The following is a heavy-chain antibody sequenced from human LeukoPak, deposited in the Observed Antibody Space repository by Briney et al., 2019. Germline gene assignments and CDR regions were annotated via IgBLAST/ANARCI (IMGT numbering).Heavy chain of an antibody. V-gene: IGHV3-30-3*01. D-gene: IGHD5-24*01. J-gene: IGHJ4*02. CDR2: ISYDGSNK. Sequence: GGSLRLSCAASGFTFSSYAMHWVRQAPGKGLEWVAVISYDGSNKYYADSVKGRFTISRDNAKNSLYLQMNSLRAEDTAVYYCARVQAGYNPTFDYWGQGTLVTVSS. CDR1: GFTFSSYA. CDR3: ARVQAGYNPTFDY.